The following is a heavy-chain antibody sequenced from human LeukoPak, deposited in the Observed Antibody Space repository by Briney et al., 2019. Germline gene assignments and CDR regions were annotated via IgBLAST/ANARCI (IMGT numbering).Heavy chain of an antibody. J-gene: IGHJ3*02. V-gene: IGHV3-66*02. CDR2: IYSGGST. Sequence: GGSLRLSCAISGFAVGSNFMSWVRQAPGKGLEWVSVIYSGGSTYYADSVKGRFTISRDNSKNTLYLQMNSLRAEDTAVYYCARGVGGTETAHLDWLSGAFDIWGQGTMVTVSS. D-gene: IGHD3/OR15-3a*01. CDR3: ARGVGGTETAHLDWLSGAFDI. CDR1: GFAVGSNF.